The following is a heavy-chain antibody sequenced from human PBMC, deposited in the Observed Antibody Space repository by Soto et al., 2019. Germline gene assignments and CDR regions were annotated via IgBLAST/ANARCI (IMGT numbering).Heavy chain of an antibody. D-gene: IGHD4-17*01. CDR2: IIPIFGTA. J-gene: IGHJ6*02. Sequence: ASVKVSCKASGGTFSSYAISWVRQAPGQGLEWMGGIIPIFGTANYAQKFQGRVTITADESTSTAYMELSSLRSEDTAVYYCARVPRSTTVVTLDRYYGMDVWGQGTTVTVSS. CDR3: ARVPRSTTVVTLDRYYGMDV. CDR1: GGTFSSYA. V-gene: IGHV1-69*13.